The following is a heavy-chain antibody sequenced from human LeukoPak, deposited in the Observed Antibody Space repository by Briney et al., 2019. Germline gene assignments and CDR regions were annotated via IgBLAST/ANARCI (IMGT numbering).Heavy chain of an antibody. CDR3: ARAVITMVPGGY. V-gene: IGHV1-18*01. CDR1: GYTFTSYG. CDR2: ISAYNGNT. Sequence: AASVKVSCKASGYTFTSYGISWVRQAPGQGREWMGWISAYNGNTNYAQKLQGRVTMTTDTSTSTAYMELRSLRSDDTAVYYCARAVITMVPGGYWGQGTLVTVSS. J-gene: IGHJ4*02. D-gene: IGHD3-10*01.